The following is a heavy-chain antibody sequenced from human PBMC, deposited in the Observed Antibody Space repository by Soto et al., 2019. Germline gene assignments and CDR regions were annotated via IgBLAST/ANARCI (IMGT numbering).Heavy chain of an antibody. CDR1: GYTFTSYG. Sequence: QVQLVQSGAEVKKPGASVKVSCKASGYTFTSYGISWVRQAPGQGLEWMGWISPYNGNTNYAQKLHGRVTMTTDTSTSTAYMELRSLRSDDTAVYYCARFRRGDCSGGSCRDGFDIWGQGTMVTVSS. CDR2: ISPYNGNT. J-gene: IGHJ3*02. V-gene: IGHV1-18*01. CDR3: ARFRRGDCSGGSCRDGFDI. D-gene: IGHD2-15*01.